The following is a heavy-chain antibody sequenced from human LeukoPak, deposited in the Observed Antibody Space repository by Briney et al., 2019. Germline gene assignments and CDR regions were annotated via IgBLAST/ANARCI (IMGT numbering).Heavy chain of an antibody. CDR2: IYYSGST. V-gene: IGHV4-39*07. CDR3: ASAGLGTVDV. Sequence: SETLSLTCTVSGGSISSSSYYWGWIRQPPGKGLEWIGSIYYSGSTYYNPSLKSRVTISVDTSKNQFSLKLSSVTAADTAVYYCASAGLGTVDVWGQGTTVTVSS. J-gene: IGHJ6*02. CDR1: GGSISSSSYY. D-gene: IGHD2-8*02.